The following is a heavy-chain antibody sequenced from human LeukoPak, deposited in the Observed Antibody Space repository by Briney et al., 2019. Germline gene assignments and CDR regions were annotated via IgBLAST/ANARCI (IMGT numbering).Heavy chain of an antibody. Sequence: SGGSLRLSCAASGFTFSSYAMSWVRQAPGKGLEWVSSISSSSSYIYYADSVKGRFTISRDNAKNSLYLQMNSLRAEDTAVYYCARDFKTLHYFDYWGRGTLVTVSS. D-gene: IGHD2-21*02. CDR1: GFTFSSYA. CDR3: ARDFKTLHYFDY. CDR2: ISSSSSYI. V-gene: IGHV3-21*01. J-gene: IGHJ4*02.